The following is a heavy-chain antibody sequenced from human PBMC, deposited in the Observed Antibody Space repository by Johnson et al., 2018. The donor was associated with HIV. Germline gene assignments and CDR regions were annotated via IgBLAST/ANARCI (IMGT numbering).Heavy chain of an antibody. CDR2: ISYDGSNK. Sequence: QMQLVESGGGVVQPGRSLRLSCAASGFTFSSYAMHWVRQAPGKGLEWVAVISYDGSNKYYADSVQGRFTISRDNSKNTLYLQMNSLRAEDTAVYYCARNVYSGYDFRDAFDIWGQGTMVTVSS. CDR3: ARNVYSGYDFRDAFDI. J-gene: IGHJ3*02. V-gene: IGHV3-30*04. D-gene: IGHD5-12*01. CDR1: GFTFSSYA.